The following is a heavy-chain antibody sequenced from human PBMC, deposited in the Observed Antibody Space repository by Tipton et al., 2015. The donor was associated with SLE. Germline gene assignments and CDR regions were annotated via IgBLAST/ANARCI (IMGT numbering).Heavy chain of an antibody. CDR2: IRYDGSNK. J-gene: IGHJ4*02. CDR1: GFTFSSYA. D-gene: IGHD4-17*01. V-gene: IGHV3-30*02. CDR3: ARKGSTVTSFDY. Sequence: SLRLSCAASGFTFSSYAMNWVRQAPGKGLEWVAFIRYDGSNKFYADSVKGRFTISRDNSKNSLYLQMNSLRAEDTAVYYCARKGSTVTSFDYWGQGTLVTVSS.